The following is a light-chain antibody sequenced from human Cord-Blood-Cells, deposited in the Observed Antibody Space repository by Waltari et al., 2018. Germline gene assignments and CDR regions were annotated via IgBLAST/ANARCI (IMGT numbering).Light chain of an antibody. CDR1: QSVSSY. CDR3: QQRSNWPT. Sequence: EIVLTQSPATLSLSPGQSATRSCRASQSVSSYLAWYQQKPGQAPRVLIYDATNRATGIPARFSGSGSGTDFTLTISSLEPEDFAVYYCQQRSNWPTFGQGTKVEIK. V-gene: IGKV3-11*01. CDR2: DAT. J-gene: IGKJ1*01.